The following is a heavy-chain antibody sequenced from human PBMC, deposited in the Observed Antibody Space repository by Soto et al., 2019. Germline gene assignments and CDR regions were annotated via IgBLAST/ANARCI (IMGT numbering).Heavy chain of an antibody. D-gene: IGHD3-22*01. CDR1: EFTFSNYA. V-gene: IGHV3-23*01. CDR3: AKNPGYYYDSTGYHFDY. Sequence: PGGSLRLSCAASEFTFSNYAMSWVRQAPGKGLEWVSAISYGGGTTYYADSVKGRFTISRDNSKNTLYLQMNSLRAEDTALYYCAKNPGYYYDSTGYHFDYGGQGTLVTGSS. J-gene: IGHJ4*02. CDR2: ISYGGGTT.